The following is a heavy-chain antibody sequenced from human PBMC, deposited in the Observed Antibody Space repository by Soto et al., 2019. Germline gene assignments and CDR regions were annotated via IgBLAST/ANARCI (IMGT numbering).Heavy chain of an antibody. CDR3: ARGSGHNTGYYAVYFRDV. D-gene: IGHD1-26*01. J-gene: IGHJ6*02. CDR2: IYYTGST. V-gene: IGHV4-30-4*01. Sequence: SETLSLTCNVSGGSISSGDYYWTWIRQSPGKGLEWIGYIYYTGSTFYSPSLKSRVTISLDTSENHFSLDMNSVTAADTAVYFCARGSGHNTGYYAVYFRDVWGQGTTVT. CDR1: GGSISSGDYY.